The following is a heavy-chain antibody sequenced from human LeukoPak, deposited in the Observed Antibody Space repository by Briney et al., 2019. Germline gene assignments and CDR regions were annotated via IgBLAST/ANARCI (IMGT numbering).Heavy chain of an antibody. Sequence: PGGSLRLSCAASGFTFSSYRMNWVRQAPGKGLEWVSYISSSSSTIYYADSVKGRFTISRDDAKNSLYLQMTSLRADDTAVYYCARGWKVDRPGGTFDYWGQGTLVTVSS. J-gene: IGHJ4*02. CDR1: GFTFSSYR. D-gene: IGHD3-16*01. V-gene: IGHV3-48*01. CDR2: ISSSSSTI. CDR3: ARGWKVDRPGGTFDY.